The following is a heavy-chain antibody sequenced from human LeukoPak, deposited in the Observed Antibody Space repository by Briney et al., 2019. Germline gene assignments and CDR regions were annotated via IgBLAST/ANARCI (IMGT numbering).Heavy chain of an antibody. J-gene: IGHJ4*02. CDR3: ARGDILTGYFAFDY. CDR1: GFTFSDHY. CDR2: ISSSSTYT. V-gene: IGHV3-11*06. D-gene: IGHD3-9*01. Sequence: GGSLRLSCAASGFTFSDHYMSWIRQAPGKGLEWVSYISSSSTYTNYADSVKGRFTISRDNTKNSLYLQMNSLRAEDMAVYYCARGDILTGYFAFDYWGQGTLVTVSS.